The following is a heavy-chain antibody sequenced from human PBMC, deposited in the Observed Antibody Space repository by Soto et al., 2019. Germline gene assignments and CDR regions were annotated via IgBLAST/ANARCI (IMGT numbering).Heavy chain of an antibody. CDR1: GFTFSSYA. Sequence: EVQLLESGGGLVQPGGSLRLSCAASGFTFSSYAMSWVRQAPGKGLEWVSSLSGSGADTHYADSVKGRFTISRDNSKNTVSLQMNSRRAEDTAVYYCAKAQSTGWSIPEAFDIWGQGTMVAGSS. J-gene: IGHJ3*02. D-gene: IGHD6-19*01. CDR3: AKAQSTGWSIPEAFDI. V-gene: IGHV3-23*01. CDR2: LSGSGADT.